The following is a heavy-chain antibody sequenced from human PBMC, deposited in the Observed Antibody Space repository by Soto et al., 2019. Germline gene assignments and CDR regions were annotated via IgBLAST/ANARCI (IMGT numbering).Heavy chain of an antibody. CDR1: GFTFNSYG. CDR3: ARTRSAWSDFHYYSLDV. Sequence: GGSLRLSCAASGFTFNSYGMHWVRQGPGNGLEWVAFISYDSTKTYYADSVRGRFTISRDNSNSALYVQMNSLTGEDTAVYYCARTRSAWSDFHYYSLDVWGQGTTVTVSS. J-gene: IGHJ6*02. D-gene: IGHD1-26*01. CDR2: ISYDSTKT. V-gene: IGHV3-30*03.